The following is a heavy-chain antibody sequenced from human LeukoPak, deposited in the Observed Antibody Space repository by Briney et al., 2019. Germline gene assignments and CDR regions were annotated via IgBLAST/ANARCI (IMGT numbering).Heavy chain of an antibody. CDR1: GFTFSSYW. V-gene: IGHV3-74*01. CDR3: ARRDYSSDAFDI. J-gene: IGHJ3*02. CDR2: INSDGSST. D-gene: IGHD6-13*01. Sequence: GGSLRLSCAASGFTFSSYWMHWVRQAPGKGLVWVSRINSDGSSTSYADSVKGRFTISRDNAKNTLYLQMNSLRAEDTAVYYCARRDYSSDAFDIWGQGTMVTLSS.